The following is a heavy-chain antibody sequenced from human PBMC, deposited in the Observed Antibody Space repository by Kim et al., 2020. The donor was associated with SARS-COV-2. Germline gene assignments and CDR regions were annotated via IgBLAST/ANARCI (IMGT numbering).Heavy chain of an antibody. CDR3: ASLGIVATMFDY. V-gene: IGHV4-39*01. D-gene: IGHD5-12*01. Sequence: SETLSLTCTVSGGSISSSSYYWGWIRQPPGKGLEWIGSIYYSGSTYYNPSLKSRVTISVDTSKNQFSLKLSSVTAADTAVYYCASLGIVATMFDYWGQGTLVTVSS. CDR1: GGSISSSSYY. J-gene: IGHJ4*02. CDR2: IYYSGST.